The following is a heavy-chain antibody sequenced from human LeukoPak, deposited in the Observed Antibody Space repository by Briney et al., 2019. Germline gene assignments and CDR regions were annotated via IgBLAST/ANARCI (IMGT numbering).Heavy chain of an antibody. Sequence: SETLSLICGVYGGSFNGYYWSWIRQPPGKGVEGIGEISHSGNTNYNPSLKSRVTMSVDMSTKQLSLRLSSVTAADTAVYYCARCLIVTVAARGYRCYMDVWGNGTTVAVSS. CDR3: ARCLIVTVAARGYRCYMDV. CDR2: ISHSGNT. D-gene: IGHD2-21*02. CDR1: GGSFNGYY. V-gene: IGHV4-34*01. J-gene: IGHJ6*03.